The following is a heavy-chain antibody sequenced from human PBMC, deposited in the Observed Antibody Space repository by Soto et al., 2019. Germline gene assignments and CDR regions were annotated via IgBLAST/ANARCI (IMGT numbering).Heavy chain of an antibody. D-gene: IGHD5-12*01. CDR2: INHSGST. V-gene: IGHV4-34*01. J-gene: IGHJ4*02. CDR3: ARTPTIGGYYFDY. Sequence: SETLSLTCAVYGGSFSGYYWSWIRQPPGKGLEWIGEINHSGSTNYNPSLKSRVTISVDTSKNQFSLKLSSVTAADTAVYYCARTPTIGGYYFDYWGQGTLVTVSS. CDR1: GGSFSGYY.